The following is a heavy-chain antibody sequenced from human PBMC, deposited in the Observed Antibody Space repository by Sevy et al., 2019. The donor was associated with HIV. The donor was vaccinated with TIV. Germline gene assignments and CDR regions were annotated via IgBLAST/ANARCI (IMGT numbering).Heavy chain of an antibody. CDR2: IWYDGSNK. V-gene: IGHV3-33*01. CDR1: GFTFSSYG. D-gene: IGHD3-22*01. CDR3: ARDSFFYVSSGYSYYYGMDV. Sequence: GGSLRLSCAASGFTFSSYGMHWVRQAPGKGLEWVAVIWYDGSNKYYADSVKGRFTISRDNSKNTLYLQMNSLRAEDTAVYYCARDSFFYVSSGYSYYYGMDVWGQGTTVTVSS. J-gene: IGHJ6*02.